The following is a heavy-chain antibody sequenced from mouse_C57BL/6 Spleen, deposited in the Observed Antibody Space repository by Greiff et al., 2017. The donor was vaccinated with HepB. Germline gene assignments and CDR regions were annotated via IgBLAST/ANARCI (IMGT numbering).Heavy chain of an antibody. CDR3: GRKEDYYGSRHWYFDV. CDR1: GYAFSSYW. V-gene: IGHV1-80*01. J-gene: IGHJ1*03. D-gene: IGHD1-1*01. CDR2: IYPGDGDT. Sequence: VQLQQSGAELVKPGASVKISCKASGYAFSSYWMNWVKQRPGKGLEWIGQIYPGDGDTNYNGKFKGKATLTADKSSSTAYMQLSSLTSEDSAVYFCGRKEDYYGSRHWYFDVWGTGTTVTVSS.